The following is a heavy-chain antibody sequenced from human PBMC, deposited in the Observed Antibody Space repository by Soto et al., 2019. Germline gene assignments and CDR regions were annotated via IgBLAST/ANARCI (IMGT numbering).Heavy chain of an antibody. D-gene: IGHD1-26*01. J-gene: IGHJ4*02. CDR1: GFIFNSYS. Sequence: GGSLRLSCEASGFIFNSYSMHWVRQAPGKGLMWVSRISDNGRRTNYADSVKGRFTMSRDNAQNTVYLQMNSLRAEDTAVYYCARDVELQSFDYWGQGILVTVSS. CDR2: ISDNGRRT. V-gene: IGHV3-74*01. CDR3: ARDVELQSFDY.